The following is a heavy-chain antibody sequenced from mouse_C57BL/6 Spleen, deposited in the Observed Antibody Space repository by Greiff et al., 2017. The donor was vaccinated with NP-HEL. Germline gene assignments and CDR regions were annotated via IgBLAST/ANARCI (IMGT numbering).Heavy chain of an antibody. CDR1: GYTFTSYW. D-gene: IGHD1-1*01. J-gene: IGHJ4*01. Sequence: QVQLQQPGAELVMPGASVKLSCKASGYTFTSYWMHWVKQRPGQGLEWIGEIDPSDSYTNYNQKFKAKATLTVDKSSSTAYMQLKSLTSEDSAVYYCAIITTVVAKGSMDYWGQGTSVTVSS. CDR3: AIITTVVAKGSMDY. CDR2: IDPSDSYT. V-gene: IGHV1-69*01.